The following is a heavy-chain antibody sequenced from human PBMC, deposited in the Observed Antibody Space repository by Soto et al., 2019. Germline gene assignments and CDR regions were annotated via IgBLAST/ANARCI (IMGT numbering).Heavy chain of an antibody. Sequence: QLQLQESGSGLVKPSQTLSLTCAVSGGSISSGGYSWSWIRQPPGKGLEWIGYMYHSGSTYYNPSLKSRVTISVDRSKNQFSLKLSSVTAADTAVYYCARGMTTVTTIDYWGQGTLVTVSS. D-gene: IGHD4-4*01. CDR1: GGSISSGGYS. CDR2: MYHSGST. V-gene: IGHV4-30-2*01. CDR3: ARGMTTVTTIDY. J-gene: IGHJ4*02.